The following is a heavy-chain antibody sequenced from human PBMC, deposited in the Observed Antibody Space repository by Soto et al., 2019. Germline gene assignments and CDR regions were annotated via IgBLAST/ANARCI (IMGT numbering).Heavy chain of an antibody. CDR2: IIPIFGTA. Sequence: GASVKVSCKASGGTFSSYAISWVRQAPGQGLEWMGGIIPIFGTANYAQKFQGRVTITADESTSTAYMELSSLRSEDTAVYYCARRDFYYYDSSGYYLRNWFDPWGQGTLVTVAS. CDR1: GGTFSSYA. V-gene: IGHV1-69*13. J-gene: IGHJ5*02. CDR3: ARRDFYYYDSSGYYLRNWFDP. D-gene: IGHD3-22*01.